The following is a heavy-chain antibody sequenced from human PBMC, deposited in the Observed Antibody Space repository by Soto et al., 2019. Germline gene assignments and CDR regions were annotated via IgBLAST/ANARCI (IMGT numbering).Heavy chain of an antibody. V-gene: IGHV3-11*01. D-gene: IGHD3-22*01. CDR2: ISDSATTM. CDR3: ARDTAFISSGLFNP. J-gene: IGHJ5*02. Sequence: PGGTLRLSCAASGYTFSDYYISWIRQAPGKGLEWISPISDSATTMYSADSVKGRFTISRDNAGRSLFLHMNCLRAEDTAVYYCARDTAFISSGLFNPWGQGTLVTVSS. CDR1: GYTFSDYY.